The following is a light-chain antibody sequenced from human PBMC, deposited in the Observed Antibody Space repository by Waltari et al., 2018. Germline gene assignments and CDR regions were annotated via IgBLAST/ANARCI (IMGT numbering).Light chain of an antibody. Sequence: DIQMTQSPSSLSASVGDRVTITCRTSHNINILLNWYQQKPGEGPKLLIYKASNMEGGVPSRFSGSGSGTEFSLSISSLQPDDFATYVCQQAYSVPYTFGQGTNL. V-gene: IGKV1-39*01. CDR2: KAS. CDR1: HNINIL. J-gene: IGKJ2*01. CDR3: QQAYSVPYT.